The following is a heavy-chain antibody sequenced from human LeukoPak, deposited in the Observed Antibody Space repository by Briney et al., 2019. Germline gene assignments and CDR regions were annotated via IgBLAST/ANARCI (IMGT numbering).Heavy chain of an antibody. J-gene: IGHJ6*02. D-gene: IGHD4-23*01. Sequence: GGSLRLSCAASGFTFSSYTMNWVRQAPGKGPAWVSTISTGSSYTDYADSVKGRFTISRDNAKNSLYLQRNNLRAEDTAVYYCTSWAGNSMDVWGQGATVTVSS. CDR3: TSWAGNSMDV. CDR1: GFTFSSYT. CDR2: ISTGSSYT. V-gene: IGHV3-21*01.